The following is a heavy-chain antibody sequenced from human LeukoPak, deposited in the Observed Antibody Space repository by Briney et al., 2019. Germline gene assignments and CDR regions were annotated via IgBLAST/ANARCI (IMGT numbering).Heavy chain of an antibody. CDR3: ARRYCSSISCHVDY. Sequence: GGSLRLSCVASGFTFSSYAMSWVRQAPGKGLEWVSAISGSGGSAYYADSVKGRFTISRDNAKNSLYLQMNSLRAEDTAVYYCARRYCSSISCHVDYWGQGTLVTVSS. D-gene: IGHD2-2*01. V-gene: IGHV3-23*01. J-gene: IGHJ4*02. CDR1: GFTFSSYA. CDR2: ISGSGGSA.